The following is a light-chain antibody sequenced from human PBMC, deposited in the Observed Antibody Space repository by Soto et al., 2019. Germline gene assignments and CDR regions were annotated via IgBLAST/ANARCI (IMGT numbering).Light chain of an antibody. CDR2: DAS. CDR3: QQYDDWPIT. J-gene: IGKJ5*01. Sequence: EVVMTHFPSTLSVSRVGRATLSSRASQSLSTNLAWYQQRPGQAPRLLIHDASARATGIPGRFSGSGSGTEFTLTISSLQSEDFAVYYCQQYDDWPITFGQGTRLEI. V-gene: IGKV3-15*01. CDR1: QSLSTN.